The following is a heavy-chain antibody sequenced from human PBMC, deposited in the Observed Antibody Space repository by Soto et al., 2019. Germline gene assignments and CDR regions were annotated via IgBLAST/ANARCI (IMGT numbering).Heavy chain of an antibody. D-gene: IGHD6-6*01. Sequence: QITLKESGPTLVKPTQTLTLTCTFSGFSLSTSGVGVGWICQHPGKALEWLALIYWNDDKRYSPYLKSRLTITKESSKNQVVLTMTNMYPVDTATYYCAHKGAARHRGWFDPWGQGTLVTVSS. CDR3: AHKGAARHRGWFDP. CDR2: IYWNDDK. V-gene: IGHV2-5*01. J-gene: IGHJ5*02. CDR1: GFSLSTSGVG.